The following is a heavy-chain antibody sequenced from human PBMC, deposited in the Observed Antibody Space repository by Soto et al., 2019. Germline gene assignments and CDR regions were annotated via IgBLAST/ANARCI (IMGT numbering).Heavy chain of an antibody. CDR2: IKQDGSEK. CDR3: ARVNCFSNSCYRFRAFDI. CDR1: GFTFSSYW. J-gene: IGHJ3*02. D-gene: IGHD2-2*02. Sequence: GSLRLSCAASGFTFSSYWMSWVRQAPGKGLEWVANIKQDGSEKYYVDSVKGRFTISRDNAKNSLYLQMNSLRAEDTAVYYCARVNCFSNSCYRFRAFDICGQGTMVTVS. V-gene: IGHV3-7*01.